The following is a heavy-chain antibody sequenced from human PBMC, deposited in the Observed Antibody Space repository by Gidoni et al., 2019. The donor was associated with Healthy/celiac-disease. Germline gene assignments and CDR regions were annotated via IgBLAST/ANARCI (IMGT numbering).Heavy chain of an antibody. CDR3: ARRGSYRTAMPSGWFDP. CDR2: IIPIFGTA. V-gene: IGHV1-69*06. J-gene: IGHJ5*02. CDR1: GGPFSRSA. Sequence: QVQLVQSGAEVKKPGSSVKVSCQASGGPFSRSAISWVRQAPGQVLEWMGGIIPIFGTANDAQKFQVKGTITAEKSTSTADMDLSSLRVEDTAVYYCARRGSYRTAMPSGWFDPWGQGTLVTVSS. D-gene: IGHD3-16*01.